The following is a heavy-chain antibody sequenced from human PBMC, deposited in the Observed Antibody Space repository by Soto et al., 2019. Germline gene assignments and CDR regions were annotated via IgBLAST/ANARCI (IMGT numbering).Heavy chain of an antibody. CDR1: GFTFSSYG. V-gene: IGHV3-33*01. D-gene: IGHD1-26*01. Sequence: QVQLVESGGGVVQPGRSLRLSSAASGFTFSSYGMHWVRQAPGKGLEWVAVIWYDGSNKYYADSVKGRFTISRDNSKNTLYLQMNSLRAEDTAVYYCARELVGATSFYFDYWGQGTLVTVSS. CDR2: IWYDGSNK. J-gene: IGHJ4*02. CDR3: ARELVGATSFYFDY.